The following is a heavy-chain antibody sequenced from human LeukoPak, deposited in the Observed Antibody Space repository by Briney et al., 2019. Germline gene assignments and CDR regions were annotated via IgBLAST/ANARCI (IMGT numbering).Heavy chain of an antibody. D-gene: IGHD1-14*01. CDR2: ISSSSSYI. Sequence: GGSLRLSCAASGXTFSSYSMNWVRQAPGKGLEWVSSISSSSSYIYYADSVKGRFTISRDNAKNSLYLQMNSLRAEDTAVYYCARAGNEYYFDYWGQGTLVTVSS. V-gene: IGHV3-21*01. J-gene: IGHJ4*02. CDR3: ARAGNEYYFDY. CDR1: GXTFSSYS.